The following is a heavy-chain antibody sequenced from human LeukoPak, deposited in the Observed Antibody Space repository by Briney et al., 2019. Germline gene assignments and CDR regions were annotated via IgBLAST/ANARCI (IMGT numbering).Heavy chain of an antibody. CDR1: GFTFSSYG. J-gene: IGHJ4*02. V-gene: IGHV3-30*18. Sequence: GGSLRLSCAASGFTFSSYGMHWVRQAPGKGLEWVAVISYDGSNKYYADSVKGRFTISRDNSKNTLYLQMNSLRAEDTAVYYCAKDRSSSFDYWGQGTLVTISS. CDR3: AKDRSSSFDY. D-gene: IGHD3-16*02. CDR2: ISYDGSNK.